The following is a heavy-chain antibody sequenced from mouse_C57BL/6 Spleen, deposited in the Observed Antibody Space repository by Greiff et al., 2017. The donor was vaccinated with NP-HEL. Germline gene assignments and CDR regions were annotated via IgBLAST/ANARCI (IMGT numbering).Heavy chain of an antibody. J-gene: IGHJ2*01. CDR2: ILPGSGRT. CDR1: FYTFTCYC. V-gene: IGHV1-9*01. Sequence: QVQLKQSGAELMKPVSPAKLPCKATFYTFTCYCIEWLNHMPGHGLEWIGEILPGSGRTNYNEKFKGKATFTADTSSNTAYMQLSSLNTEDSANXTGPKRARAYRYYSGHGTTRTDAS. D-gene: IGHD2-10*01. CDR3: PKRARAYRYY.